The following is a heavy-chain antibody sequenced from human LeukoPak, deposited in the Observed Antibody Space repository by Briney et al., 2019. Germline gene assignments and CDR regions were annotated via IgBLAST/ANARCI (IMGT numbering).Heavy chain of an antibody. CDR3: ASDLADAFDI. J-gene: IGHJ3*02. CDR2: IIPIFGTA. Sequence: SVKVSCKASGGTFSSYAISWVRQAPGQGLEWMGGIIPIFGTANYAQKFQGRVTITADKSTSTAYMGLSSLRSEDTAVYYCASDLADAFDIWGQGTMVTVSS. CDR1: GGTFSSYA. D-gene: IGHD3-16*01. V-gene: IGHV1-69*06.